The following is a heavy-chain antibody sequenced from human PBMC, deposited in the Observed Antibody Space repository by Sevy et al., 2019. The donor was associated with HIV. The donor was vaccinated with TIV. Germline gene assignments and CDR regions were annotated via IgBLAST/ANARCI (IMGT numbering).Heavy chain of an antibody. Sequence: GESLKIACRGSGYSFTSHWIGWVRHMPGKGLEWMGIIYPDDSDTRYSPSIQGQVTFSADKSISTAYLLCGSLKASDTAMYYCATSRSGYLDSSGYYVYWGQGTLVTVSS. CDR2: IYPDDSDT. J-gene: IGHJ4*02. CDR3: ATSRSGYLDSSGYYVY. CDR1: GYSFTSHW. V-gene: IGHV5-51*01. D-gene: IGHD3-22*01.